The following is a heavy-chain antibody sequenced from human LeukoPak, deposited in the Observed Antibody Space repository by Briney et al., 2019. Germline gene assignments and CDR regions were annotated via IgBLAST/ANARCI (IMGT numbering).Heavy chain of an antibody. CDR3: ARGSGSLGAFDI. D-gene: IGHD1-26*01. CDR1: GCTFSSYS. CDR2: ISSSSSTI. J-gene: IGHJ3*02. V-gene: IGHV3-48*01. Sequence: GGSLRLSCAASGCTFSSYSMSWVRQAPGKGLEWVSYISSSSSTIYYADSVKGRFTISRDNAKNSLYLQMNSLRAEDTAVYYCARGSGSLGAFDIWGQGTMVTVSS.